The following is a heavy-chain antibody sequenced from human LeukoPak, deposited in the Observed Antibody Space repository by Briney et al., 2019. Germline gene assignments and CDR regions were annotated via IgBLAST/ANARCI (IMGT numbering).Heavy chain of an antibody. Sequence: GGSLTLSCAASGFTFSGSAMHWVRQASGKGLEWVGRIRSKANSYATAYAASVKGRFTISRDDSKNTAYLQMNSLKTEDTAVYYCTRLGQLRGDYYDFRYWGQGTLVTVSS. J-gene: IGHJ4*02. D-gene: IGHD3-22*01. CDR2: IRSKANSYAT. CDR1: GFTFSGSA. V-gene: IGHV3-73*01. CDR3: TRLGQLRGDYYDFRY.